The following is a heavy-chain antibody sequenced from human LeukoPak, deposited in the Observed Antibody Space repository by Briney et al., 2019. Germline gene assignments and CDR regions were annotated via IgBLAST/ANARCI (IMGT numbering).Heavy chain of an antibody. V-gene: IGHV4-39*07. Sequence: GSLRLSCAASGFTFSSYSMNWIRQPPGKGLEWIGSIYYSGSTYYNPSLKSRVTISVDTSKNQFSLKLSSVTAADTAVYYCTRSDGYGLVGIWGQGTMVTVPS. J-gene: IGHJ3*01. CDR3: TRSDGYGLVGI. CDR1: GFTFSSYS. CDR2: IYYSGST. D-gene: IGHD3-10*01.